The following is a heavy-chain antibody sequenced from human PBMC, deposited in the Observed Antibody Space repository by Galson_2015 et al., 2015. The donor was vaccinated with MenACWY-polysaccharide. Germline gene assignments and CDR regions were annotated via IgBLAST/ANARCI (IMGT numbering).Heavy chain of an antibody. J-gene: IGHJ4*02. D-gene: IGHD4-17*01. CDR3: AKDNWLRGEVLVGDYDY. V-gene: IGHV3-30*18. CDR1: GFIFNHYG. CDR2: ISYDETNK. Sequence: SLRLSCAASGFIFNHYGIHWVRQAPGKGLEWVALISYDETNKHYADSVKGRFTISRDTSKNVVYLQMNSLRVEDTALYFCAKDNWLRGEVLVGDYDYWGQGTLVAVSS.